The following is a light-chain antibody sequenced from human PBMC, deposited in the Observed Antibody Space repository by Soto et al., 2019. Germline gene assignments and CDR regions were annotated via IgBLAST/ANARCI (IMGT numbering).Light chain of an antibody. CDR2: EVS. Sequence: QSALTQPASVSGSPGQSITISCTGTSSDVGGYYYVSWYQQYPGKAPKLMIYEVSNRPSGVSNRFSGSKSGNTASLNISGLQAEDEADYYCSSYTSSSTLIFGGGTKVTVL. V-gene: IGLV2-14*01. CDR3: SSYTSSSTLI. CDR1: SSDVGGYYY. J-gene: IGLJ2*01.